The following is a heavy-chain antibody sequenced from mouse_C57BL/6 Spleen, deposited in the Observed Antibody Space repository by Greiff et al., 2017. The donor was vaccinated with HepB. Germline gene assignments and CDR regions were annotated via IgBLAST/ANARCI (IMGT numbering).Heavy chain of an antibody. CDR3: ARDPGSSSNYWYFDV. Sequence: DVKLVESGGGLVKPGGSLKLSCAASGFTFSSYAMSWVRQTPEKRLEWVATISDGGSYTYYPDNVKGRFTISRDNAKNNLYLQMSHLKSEDTAMYYCARDPGSSSNYWYFDVWGTGTTVTVSS. D-gene: IGHD2-10*02. CDR2: ISDGGSYT. CDR1: GFTFSSYA. J-gene: IGHJ1*03. V-gene: IGHV5-4*01.